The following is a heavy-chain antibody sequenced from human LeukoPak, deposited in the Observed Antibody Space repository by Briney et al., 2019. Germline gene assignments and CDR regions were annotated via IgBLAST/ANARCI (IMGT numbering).Heavy chain of an antibody. CDR2: IYYSGST. V-gene: IGHV4-59*01. CDR3: ARALQWDY. CDR1: GGSISSYY. Sequence: SETLSLTCTVSGGSISSYYWSWIRQPPGEGLEWIGYIYYSGSTNYNPSLKSRVTISVDSSKNQFSLKLSSVTAADTAVYYCARALQWDYWGQGTLVTVSS. J-gene: IGHJ4*02. D-gene: IGHD5-24*01.